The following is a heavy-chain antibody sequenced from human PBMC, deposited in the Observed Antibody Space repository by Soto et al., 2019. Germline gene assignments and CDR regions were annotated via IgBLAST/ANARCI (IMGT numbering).Heavy chain of an antibody. CDR3: ARVWTTVTNGFDP. CDR1: GGSISSSNW. V-gene: IGHV4-4*02. CDR2: IYHSGST. Sequence: QVQLQESGPGLVKPSGTLSLTCAVSGGSISSSNWWSWVRQPPGKGLEWIGEIYHSGSTNYNPSRKRRGTISVDKSKNQFSLKLSSGTAADTAVDDCARVWTTVTNGFDPWGQGTLVTVSS. J-gene: IGHJ5*02. D-gene: IGHD4-17*01.